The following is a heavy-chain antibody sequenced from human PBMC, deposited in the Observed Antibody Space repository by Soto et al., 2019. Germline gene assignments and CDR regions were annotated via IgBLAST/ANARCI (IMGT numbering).Heavy chain of an antibody. CDR1: GITFSYYW. Sequence: EVQLVESGGGLVQPVGSLRLSCAASGITFSYYWMSWVRQAPGKGLEWVANIKQDGSEKYYVDSVKGRFTISRDNAKTSLYLQMNSLSAEDTAVYYCATHCNGGDCYLGFDYWGPGTLVTVSS. V-gene: IGHV3-7*01. CDR2: IKQDGSEK. CDR3: ATHCNGGDCYLGFDY. D-gene: IGHD2-15*01. J-gene: IGHJ4*02.